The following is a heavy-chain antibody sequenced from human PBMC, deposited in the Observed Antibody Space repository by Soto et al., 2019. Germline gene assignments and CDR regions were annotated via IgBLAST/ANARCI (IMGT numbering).Heavy chain of an antibody. D-gene: IGHD4-4*01. Sequence: EVQLVESGGGLVQPGGSLRLSCAASGFTFSTYSMSWVRQAPGKGLEWVSYISGSSITIYYADSVKGRFTISRDNAENSLYLQMNSLRDEDTAVYYCARDEGVIYTNYEGFDYWGQGTLVTVSS. V-gene: IGHV3-48*02. CDR2: ISGSSITI. CDR1: GFTFSTYS. CDR3: ARDEGVIYTNYEGFDY. J-gene: IGHJ4*02.